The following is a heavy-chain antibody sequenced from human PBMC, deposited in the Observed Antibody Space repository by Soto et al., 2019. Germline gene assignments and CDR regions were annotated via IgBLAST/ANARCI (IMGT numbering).Heavy chain of an antibody. CDR2: ISGSGDTA. Sequence: EVQVLESGGGLVQPGGSLRLSCVISRVTFSNYALNWVRQAPGKGLEWVSSISGSGDTAYYADSGKGRFTISRDNSKNTLYLQMNSLRVEDTALYYCAKADYSYGWAPGDYWGQGTLVTVSS. J-gene: IGHJ4*02. D-gene: IGHD6-25*01. V-gene: IGHV3-23*01. CDR1: RVTFSNYA. CDR3: AKADYSYGWAPGDY.